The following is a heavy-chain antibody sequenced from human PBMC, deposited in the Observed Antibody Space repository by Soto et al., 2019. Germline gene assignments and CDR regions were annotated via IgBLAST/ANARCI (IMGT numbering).Heavy chain of an antibody. D-gene: IGHD3-3*01. CDR1: GGSFSGYY. V-gene: IGHV4-34*01. J-gene: IGHJ4*02. CDR2: INHSGSP. CDR3: ARDGVGPFDH. Sequence: SETLSLTCAVYGGSFSGYYWSWIRQPPGKGLEWIGEINHSGSPNYNPSLKSRVAMAVDTSKNQFSLTLSSVTAADTAVYYCARDGVGPFDHWGQGTLVTVSS.